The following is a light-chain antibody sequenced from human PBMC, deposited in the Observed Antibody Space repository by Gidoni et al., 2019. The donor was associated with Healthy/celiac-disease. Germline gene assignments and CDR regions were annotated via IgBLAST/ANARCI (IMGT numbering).Light chain of an antibody. V-gene: IGKV1-39*01. Sequence: DIQMTQSPSSLSASVGDRVTITCRASQSSSSYLNWYQQKPGKAPKLLIYAASSLQSGVPSRFSGSGSGTDFTLNISSLQPEDFATYYCQQSYSTLYTFGQGTKLEIK. CDR3: QQSYSTLYT. CDR2: AAS. J-gene: IGKJ2*01. CDR1: QSSSSY.